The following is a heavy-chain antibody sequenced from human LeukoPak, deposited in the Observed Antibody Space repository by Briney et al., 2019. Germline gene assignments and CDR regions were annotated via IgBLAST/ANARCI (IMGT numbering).Heavy chain of an antibody. CDR2: INPNSGGT. CDR3: ARASAPIVVVPAAPDS. J-gene: IGHJ4*02. D-gene: IGHD2-2*01. V-gene: IGHV1-2*02. CDR1: GYTFTGYY. Sequence: GASVKVSCKASGYTFTGYYMHWVRQAPGQGLEWMGWINPNSGGTNYAQKFQGRVTMTRDPSISTAYMELSRLRSDDTAVYYCARASAPIVVVPAAPDSWGQGTLVTVSS.